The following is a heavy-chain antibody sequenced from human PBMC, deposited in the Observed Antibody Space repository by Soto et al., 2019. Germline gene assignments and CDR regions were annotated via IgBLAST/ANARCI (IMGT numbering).Heavy chain of an antibody. CDR1: GGSISSSSYY. V-gene: IGHV4-39*01. J-gene: IGHJ4*02. CDR2: IYYSGST. Sequence: PSETLSLTCTVSGGSISSSSYYWGWIRQPPGKGLEWIGSIYYSGSTYYNPSLKSRVTISVDTSKNQFSLKLSSVTAADTAVYYCARHEYGYSSYDPETYYFDYWGQGTLVTVSS. CDR3: ARHEYGYSSYDPETYYFDY. D-gene: IGHD5-12*01.